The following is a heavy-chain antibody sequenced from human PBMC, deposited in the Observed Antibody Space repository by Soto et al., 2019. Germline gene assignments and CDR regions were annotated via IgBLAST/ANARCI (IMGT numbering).Heavy chain of an antibody. V-gene: IGHV1-46*01. CDR1: GYTFTSYY. J-gene: IGHJ6*02. Sequence: SVKLSCKASGYTFTSYYMHWVRQAPVQGLEWMGIINPSGGSTSYAQKFQGRVTMTRDTSTSTVYMELSSLRSEDTAVYYCARGGGYGNYYYYGMDVWGQGTTVTVSS. D-gene: IGHD5-12*01. CDR3: ARGGGYGNYYYYGMDV. CDR2: INPSGGST.